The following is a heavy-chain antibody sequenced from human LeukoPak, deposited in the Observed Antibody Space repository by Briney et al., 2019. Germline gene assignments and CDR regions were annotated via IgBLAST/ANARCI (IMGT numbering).Heavy chain of an antibody. CDR2: INHSGST. J-gene: IGHJ4*02. V-gene: IGHV4-34*01. CDR3: ARTDSSGWSIYFDY. D-gene: IGHD6-19*01. Sequence: SETLSLTCAVYGGSFSGYYWSWIRQPPGKGLEWIGEINHSGSTNYNPSLKSRVTISVDTSKDQFSLKLSSVTAADTAVYYCARTDSSGWSIYFDYWSQGTLVTVSS. CDR1: GGSFSGYY.